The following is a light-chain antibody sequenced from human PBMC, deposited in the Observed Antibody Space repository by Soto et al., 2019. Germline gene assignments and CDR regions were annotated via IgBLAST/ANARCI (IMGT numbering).Light chain of an antibody. Sequence: EIVLTQSPANLSLSPGERATLSCRASQSVSSYLAWYQQKPGQAPRLLIYDASNRATGIPARFSGSGSGTDFTLTISSLEPEDFAVYYCQQSSNWPPYTFGQGTKLEIK. V-gene: IGKV3-11*01. CDR1: QSVSSY. CDR2: DAS. CDR3: QQSSNWPPYT. J-gene: IGKJ2*01.